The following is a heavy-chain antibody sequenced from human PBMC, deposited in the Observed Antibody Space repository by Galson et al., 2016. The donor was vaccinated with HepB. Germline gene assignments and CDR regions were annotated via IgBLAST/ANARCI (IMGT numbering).Heavy chain of an antibody. CDR1: GFPFSVYW. CDR2: LTTDGII. Sequence: SLRLSCAATGFPFSVYWMQWVRQVPGKGLVWVSRLTTDGIIGYADSVMGRFTISRDNAKNTPYLHMDSLRAEDTAVYYCARENHYVLDVWGQGTTVTVSS. V-gene: IGHV3-74*01. CDR3: ARENHYVLDV. D-gene: IGHD1-14*01. J-gene: IGHJ6*02.